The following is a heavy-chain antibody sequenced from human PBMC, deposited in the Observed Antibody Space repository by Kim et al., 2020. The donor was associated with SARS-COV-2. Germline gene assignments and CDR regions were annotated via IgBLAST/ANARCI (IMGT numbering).Heavy chain of an antibody. D-gene: IGHD2-21*02. CDR3: AREIVVVTDAFDY. CDR1: GYTFTGYY. CDR2: INPNSGGT. Sequence: ASVKVSCKASGYTFTGYYMHWVRQAPGQGLEWMGWINPNSGGTNYAQKFQGRVTMTRDTSISTAYMELSRLRSDDTAVYYCAREIVVVTDAFDYWGQGTLVTVSS. J-gene: IGHJ4*02. V-gene: IGHV1-2*02.